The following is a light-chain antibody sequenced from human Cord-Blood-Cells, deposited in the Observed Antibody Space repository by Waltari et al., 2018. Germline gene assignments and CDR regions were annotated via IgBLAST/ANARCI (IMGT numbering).Light chain of an antibody. CDR3: SSYTSSSTLYV. V-gene: IGLV2-14*03. CDR1: SSDVGGYNY. CDR2: DVS. J-gene: IGLJ1*01. Sequence: QSALTQPASVSGSPGQSITISCTGTSSDVGGYNYVSWYQQHPGKAPKLMIYDVSNRPSGVSNRFSGAKSGNTASLTSSGVQAEDEADYYCSSYTSSSTLYVFGTGTKVTVL.